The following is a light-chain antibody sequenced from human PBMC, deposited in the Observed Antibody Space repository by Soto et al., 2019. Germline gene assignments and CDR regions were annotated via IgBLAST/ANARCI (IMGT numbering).Light chain of an antibody. V-gene: IGLV1-40*01. J-gene: IGLJ2*01. Sequence: QPVLTQPPSVSGAPGQRVTISCTGSSSNIGAGYDVHWYQQRPGTAPKLLIYGDSNRSSGVPDRFSGSKSGTSASLAITGLQAEDEADYYCQSYDSSLGGSVFGGGTKLTVL. CDR2: GDS. CDR3: QSYDSSLGGSV. CDR1: SSNIGAGYD.